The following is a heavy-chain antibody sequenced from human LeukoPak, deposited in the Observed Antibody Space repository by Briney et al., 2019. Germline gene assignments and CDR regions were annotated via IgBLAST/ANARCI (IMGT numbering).Heavy chain of an antibody. D-gene: IGHD6-6*01. CDR2: IWYDGSNK. J-gene: IGHJ6*02. CDR3: ARDMQLVPYGMDV. CDR1: GFTFRSYG. Sequence: GGSLRLSCAASGFTFRSYGIHWVRQAPGKGREWVAVIWYDGSNKFYAHSVKGLFPISRDNSKNTLYLKMNRLRAEDTAVYYCARDMQLVPYGMDVWGQGTTVTVSS. V-gene: IGHV3-33*01.